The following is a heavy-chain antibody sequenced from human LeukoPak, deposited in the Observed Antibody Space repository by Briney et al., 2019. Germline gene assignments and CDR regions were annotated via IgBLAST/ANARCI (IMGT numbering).Heavy chain of an antibody. D-gene: IGHD1-1*01. CDR3: ARAGTTVYDAFDI. J-gene: IGHJ3*02. CDR2: ISSNGGRV. Sequence: GGSLRLSCAASGFTFSSSAMHWVRQAPGKGLEYVSAISSNGGRVYYAGSVKGRFTISRDNSKNTLYLQMGSLRAEDMAVYYCARAGTTVYDAFDIWGQGTMVTVSS. V-gene: IGHV3-64*02. CDR1: GFTFSSSA.